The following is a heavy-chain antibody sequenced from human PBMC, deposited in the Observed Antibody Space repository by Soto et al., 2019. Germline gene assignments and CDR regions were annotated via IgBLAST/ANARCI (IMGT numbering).Heavy chain of an antibody. CDR2: IIPIFGTA. D-gene: IGHD3-16*01. Sequence: GASVKVSCKASGYTFTSYGISWVRQAPGQGLEWMGGIIPIFGTANYAQKFQGRVTITADESTSTAYMELSSLRSEDTAVYYCAREGDRPYYYYGMDVWGQGTTVTVSS. CDR1: GYTFTSYG. J-gene: IGHJ6*02. CDR3: AREGDRPYYYYGMDV. V-gene: IGHV1-69*13.